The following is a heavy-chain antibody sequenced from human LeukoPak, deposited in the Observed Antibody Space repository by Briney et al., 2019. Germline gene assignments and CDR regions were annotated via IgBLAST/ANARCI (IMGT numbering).Heavy chain of an antibody. CDR2: ISSSSSYI. J-gene: IGHJ4*02. Sequence: ETLSLTCTVSGGSISSSSYYWGWIRQPPGKGLEWVSSISSSSSYIYYADSVKGRFTISRDNAKNSLYLQMNSLRAEDTAVYYCARGASSSSDYWGQGTLVTVSS. CDR3: ARGASSSSDY. CDR1: GGSISSSS. V-gene: IGHV3-21*01. D-gene: IGHD6-13*01.